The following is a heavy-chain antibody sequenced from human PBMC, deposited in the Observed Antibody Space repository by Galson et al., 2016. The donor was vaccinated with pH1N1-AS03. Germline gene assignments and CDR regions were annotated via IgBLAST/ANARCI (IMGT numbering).Heavy chain of an antibody. Sequence: SVKVSCKASGSTFSNYGITWVRQAPGQGLQWMGWIKNNNDNTIYGQNFQGRVTLTTDPSTNTAYMELKNLRSDDTGVYYCARAFEEYLLRDYSSVFDSWGQGTLVTVSS. D-gene: IGHD2/OR15-2a*01. CDR2: IKNNNDNT. CDR3: ARAFEEYLLRDYSSVFDS. CDR1: GSTFSNYG. J-gene: IGHJ4*02. V-gene: IGHV1-18*01.